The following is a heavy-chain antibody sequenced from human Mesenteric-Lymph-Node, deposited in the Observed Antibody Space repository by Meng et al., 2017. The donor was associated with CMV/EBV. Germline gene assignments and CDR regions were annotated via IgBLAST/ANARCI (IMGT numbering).Heavy chain of an antibody. D-gene: IGHD6-13*01. J-gene: IGHJ3*02. CDR3: AKDIAPHLTGGAFDI. CDR1: GFTFSSYS. Sequence: GGSLRLSCAASGFTFSSYSMNWVRQAPGKGLEWVSSISSSSSYIYYADSVKGRFTISRDNAKNSLYLQMNSLRAEDTALYYCAKDIAPHLTGGAFDIWGQGTMVTVSS. CDR2: ISSSSSYI. V-gene: IGHV3-21*04.